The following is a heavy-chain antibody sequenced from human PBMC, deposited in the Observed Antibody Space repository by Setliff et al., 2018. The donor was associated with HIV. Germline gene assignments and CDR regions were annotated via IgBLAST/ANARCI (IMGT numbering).Heavy chain of an antibody. CDR2: NIPVIGTA. J-gene: IGHJ3*02. V-gene: IGHV1-69*13. CDR1: GGTFSSYA. Sequence: SVKVSCKASGGTFSSYAISWVRQAPGQGLEWMGGNIPVIGTANYAQKFQGRVTINADESTKTAQMELSGLTFEDTAVYYCAKGPNFEDAFDIWGQGTVVTVSS. CDR3: AKGPNFEDAFDI. D-gene: IGHD2-8*01.